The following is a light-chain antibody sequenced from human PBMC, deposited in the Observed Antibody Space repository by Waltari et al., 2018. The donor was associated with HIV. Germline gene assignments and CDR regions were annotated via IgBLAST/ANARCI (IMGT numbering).Light chain of an antibody. J-gene: IGKJ2*01. CDR2: GAS. Sequence: CRASQSVDAMLAWYQQKPGQAPRLLIYGASKRDTGVPVRFSGSGSGTEFTLTISSLQSEDYAVYYCQQYVDWPRTFGQGTKVEVK. CDR3: QQYVDWPRT. CDR1: QSVDAM. V-gene: IGKV3-15*01.